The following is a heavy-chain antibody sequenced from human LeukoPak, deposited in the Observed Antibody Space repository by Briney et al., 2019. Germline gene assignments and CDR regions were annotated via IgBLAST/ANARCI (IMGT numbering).Heavy chain of an antibody. CDR3: ARDDSSGYYYTF. Sequence: GGSLRLSCAASGFTFSSYSMNWVRQAPGKGLEWVSSISSSSSYIYYADSVKGRFTISRDNAKNSLYLQMNSLRAEDTAVYYCARDDSSGYYYTFWGQGTLVTVSS. J-gene: IGHJ4*02. CDR2: ISSSSSYI. CDR1: GFTFSSYS. V-gene: IGHV3-21*01. D-gene: IGHD3-22*01.